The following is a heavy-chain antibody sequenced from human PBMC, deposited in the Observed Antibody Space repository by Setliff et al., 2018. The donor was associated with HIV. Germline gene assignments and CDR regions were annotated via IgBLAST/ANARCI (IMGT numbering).Heavy chain of an antibody. Sequence: ASVKVSCKASGGAFSIFAISWVRQAPGQGLEWMGGIIPILGTANYAQKFQGRVTITADESTSTAYMELSSLRSEDTAVYYCARGGVYYYDSSGWSMDYWGQGTLVTVSS. CDR1: GGAFSIFA. V-gene: IGHV1-69*13. J-gene: IGHJ4*02. CDR2: IIPILGTA. CDR3: ARGGVYYYDSSGWSMDY. D-gene: IGHD3-22*01.